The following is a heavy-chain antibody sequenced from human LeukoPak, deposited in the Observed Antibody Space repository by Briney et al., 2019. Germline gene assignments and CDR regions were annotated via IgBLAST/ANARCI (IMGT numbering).Heavy chain of an antibody. CDR2: INPNSGDT. V-gene: IGHV1-2*02. Sequence: ASVKVSCKASGYTFTDYYIHWVRQAPGQGLEWIGWINPNSGDTNYAQKFQGRVTMTRDTSISTAYMELSRLRSDDTAVYYCARDLVVGAATPSFDYWGQGTLVTVSS. CDR3: ARDLVVGAATPSFDY. CDR1: GYTFTDYY. J-gene: IGHJ4*02. D-gene: IGHD1-26*01.